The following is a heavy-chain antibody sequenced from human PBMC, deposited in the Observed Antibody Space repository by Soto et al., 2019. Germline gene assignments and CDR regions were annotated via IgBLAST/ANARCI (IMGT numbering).Heavy chain of an antibody. V-gene: IGHV4-34*01. Sequence: SETLSLTCAVYGGSFSGYYWSWIRQPPGKGLEWIGEINHSGSTNYNPSLKRRVTISVDTSKNQFSLKLSSVTAADTAVYYCARPGIAARENWFDPWGQGTLVTVSS. D-gene: IGHD6-6*01. CDR2: INHSGST. J-gene: IGHJ5*02. CDR3: ARPGIAARENWFDP. CDR1: GGSFSGYY.